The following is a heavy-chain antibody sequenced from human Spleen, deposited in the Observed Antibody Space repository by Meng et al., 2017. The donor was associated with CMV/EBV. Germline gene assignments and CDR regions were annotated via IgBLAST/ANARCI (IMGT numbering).Heavy chain of an antibody. CDR1: GGSISSSNNY. CDR2: IYYSGNT. V-gene: IGHV4-39*07. J-gene: IGHJ4*02. D-gene: IGHD2-2*01. CDR3: ARGVHGRFCPGTTCYPVDY. Sequence: SETLSLTCNVSGGSISSSNNYWGWIRQPPGKGLEWIGSIYYSGNTFYNPSLKSRVTISVDTFKNQFSLKLRSVTAADTAVYYCARGVHGRFCPGTTCYPVDYWGQGTLVTVSS.